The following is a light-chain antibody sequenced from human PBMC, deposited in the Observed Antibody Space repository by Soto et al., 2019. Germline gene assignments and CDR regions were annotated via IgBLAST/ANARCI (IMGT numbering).Light chain of an antibody. CDR1: SSDVGGYNY. J-gene: IGLJ1*01. V-gene: IGLV2-14*01. CDR3: SSYTSSSTLMV. CDR2: EVS. Sequence: QSVLTQPASVSGSPGHSITISCTGTSSDVGGYNYVSWYQQHPGKAPKIMIYEVSNRPSGVSNRFSGSKSGNTASLTISGLQAEYEADYYCSSYTSSSTLMVFGTGTKGTVL.